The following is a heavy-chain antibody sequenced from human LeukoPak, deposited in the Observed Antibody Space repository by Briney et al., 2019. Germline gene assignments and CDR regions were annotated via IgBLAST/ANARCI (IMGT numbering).Heavy chain of an antibody. CDR3: ARAQIPAAISFPCD. Sequence: ASVKVSCKASGYTFTGYYMHWMRQAPGQGLEWMGWINPNSGGTNYAQKFQGRVTMTRDTSISTAYMELSRLRSDDTAVYYCARAQIPAAISFPCDWGQGTLVTVSS. V-gene: IGHV1-2*02. CDR2: INPNSGGT. J-gene: IGHJ4*02. CDR1: GYTFTGYY. D-gene: IGHD2-2*02.